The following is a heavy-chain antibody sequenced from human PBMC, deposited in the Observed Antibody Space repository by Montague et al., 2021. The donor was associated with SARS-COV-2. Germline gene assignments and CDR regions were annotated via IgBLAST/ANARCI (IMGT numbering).Heavy chain of an antibody. CDR1: GGSFSTYS. V-gene: IGHV4-34*01. D-gene: IGHD3-10*01. Sequence: ETLSLTCAVHGGSFSTYSWNWVRQPPGKGLEWIGEIHHGGSTNYNPSLKSRVTISADTSKNQFSLKLTSVAAADTAVYYCAGLGDGVVPSPILGVGPYYSYYYMDVWGKGTTVTVSS. CDR2: IHHGGST. J-gene: IGHJ6*03. CDR3: AGLGDGVVPSPILGVGPYYSYYYMDV.